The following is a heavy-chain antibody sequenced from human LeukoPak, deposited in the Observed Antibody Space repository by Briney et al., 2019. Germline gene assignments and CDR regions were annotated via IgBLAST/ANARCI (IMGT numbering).Heavy chain of an antibody. CDR3: TREISRLIDY. J-gene: IGHJ4*02. Sequence: GGSLRLSCTASGFIFGDYAMSWVRRAPGKGLEWVGFIRSKAYGGTTEYAASVKGRFTISRDDSKSIAYLQMNSLKTEDTAVYYCTREISRLIDYWGQGTLVTVSS. V-gene: IGHV3-49*04. CDR2: IRSKAYGGTT. D-gene: IGHD2-2*01. CDR1: GFIFGDYA.